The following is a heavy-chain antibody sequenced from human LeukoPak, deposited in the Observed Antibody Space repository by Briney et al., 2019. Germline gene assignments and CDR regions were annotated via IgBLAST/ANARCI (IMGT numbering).Heavy chain of an antibody. CDR3: ARDFSRTAAVGNFDY. J-gene: IGHJ4*02. D-gene: IGHD6-13*01. V-gene: IGHV3-49*03. CDR1: GFTFGGYA. Sequence: GGSLRLSCTASGFTFGGYAMSWFRQAPGKGLEWVGFIRSKVYSGTTEYAASVKGRFTISRDNAKNSLYLQMNSLRAEDTAVYYCARDFSRTAAVGNFDYWGQGTLVTVSS. CDR2: IRSKVYSGTT.